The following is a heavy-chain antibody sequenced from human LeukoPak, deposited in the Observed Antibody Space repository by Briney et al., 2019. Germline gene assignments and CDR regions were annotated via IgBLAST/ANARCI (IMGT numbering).Heavy chain of an antibody. J-gene: IGHJ6*02. CDR1: GYTFTGYY. Sequence: GASVTVSCKASGYTFTGYYMHWVRQAPGQGLEWMGCINPNSGATNYAQKFQGRVTVTRDTSISTAYMELSRLTSDDTAVYYCARGVAQYYYYYGLDVWGQGTLVTVSS. D-gene: IGHD2-15*01. CDR3: ARGVAQYYYYYGLDV. V-gene: IGHV1-2*02. CDR2: INPNSGAT.